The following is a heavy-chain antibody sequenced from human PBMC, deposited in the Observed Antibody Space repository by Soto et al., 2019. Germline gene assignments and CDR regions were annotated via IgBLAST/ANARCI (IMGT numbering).Heavy chain of an antibody. J-gene: IGHJ6*02. CDR3: AHDYVAYYGMDV. Sequence: QITLKESGPTLVKPTQTLTLTCTFSGFSLSTSGVGVGWIRQPPGKALEWLGIIYWDDDKRYNPSLKSRLTITTDTAKNDVVLTLTNMDSVDTATYYCAHDYVAYYGMDVWGQGTTVTVSS. CDR2: IYWDDDK. D-gene: IGHD4-17*01. CDR1: GFSLSTSGVG. V-gene: IGHV2-5*02.